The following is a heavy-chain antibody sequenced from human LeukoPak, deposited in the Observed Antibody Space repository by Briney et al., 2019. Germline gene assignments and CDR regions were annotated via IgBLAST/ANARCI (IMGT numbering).Heavy chain of an antibody. CDR1: GGSFSGYY. D-gene: IGHD3-3*01. J-gene: IGHJ6*03. CDR2: INHSGST. Sequence: PSETLSLTCAVYGGSFSGYYWSWIRQPPGKGLEWIGEINHSGSTNYNPSLKSRVTISVDTSKNQSSLKLSSVTAADTAVYYCARVTIFGVVNYYYMDVWGKGTTVTVSS. CDR3: ARVTIFGVVNYYYMDV. V-gene: IGHV4-34*01.